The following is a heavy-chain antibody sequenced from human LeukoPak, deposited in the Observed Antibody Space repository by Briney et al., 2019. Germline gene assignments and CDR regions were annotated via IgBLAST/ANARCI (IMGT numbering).Heavy chain of an antibody. CDR2: IRSGATTI. V-gene: IGHV3-11*04. CDR1: GFSFSDYY. J-gene: IGHJ4*02. D-gene: IGHD3-9*01. CDR3: AKDGVVLRYFDWLFYFDY. Sequence: GGSLRLSCEASGFSFSDYYMSWIRQPPGKGLEWIAYIRSGATTIYYADSVKGRFTISRDDAKNTLYLQMNSLRAEDTAVYYCAKDGVVLRYFDWLFYFDYWGQGTLVTVSS.